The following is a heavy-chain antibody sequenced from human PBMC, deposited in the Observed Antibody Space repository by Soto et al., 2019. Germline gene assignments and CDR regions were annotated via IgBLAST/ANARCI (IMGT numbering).Heavy chain of an antibody. Sequence: GASVKVSSKASGYTFTSYGISWVRQAPGQGLEWMGWISAYNGNTNYAQKLQGRGTMTSDTSTSTAYMELRSLRSDDTAVYYCAGDIRGRNGMDVWGQGTTVTVSS. CDR1: GYTFTSYG. D-gene: IGHD5-12*01. V-gene: IGHV1-18*04. J-gene: IGHJ6*02. CDR2: ISAYNGNT. CDR3: AGDIRGRNGMDV.